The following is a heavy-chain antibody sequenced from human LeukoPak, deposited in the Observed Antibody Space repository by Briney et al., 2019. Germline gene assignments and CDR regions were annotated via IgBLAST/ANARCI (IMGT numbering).Heavy chain of an antibody. CDR2: INHSGST. CDR3: ARGDYYDSSGYYETYYFDY. J-gene: IGHJ4*02. Sequence: SETLSLTCAVYGGSFSGYYWSWIRQPPGKGPEWIGEINHSGSTNYNPSLKSRVTISVDTSKNQFSLKLSSVTAADTAVYYCARGDYYDSSGYYETYYFDYWGQGTLVTVSS. CDR1: GGSFSGYY. V-gene: IGHV4-34*01. D-gene: IGHD3-22*01.